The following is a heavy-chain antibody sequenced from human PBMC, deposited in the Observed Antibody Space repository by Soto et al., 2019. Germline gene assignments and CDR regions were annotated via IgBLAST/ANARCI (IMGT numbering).Heavy chain of an antibody. CDR1: GGSISSSSYY. D-gene: IGHD1-26*01. CDR3: ATQEVGGSYVYTFDP. J-gene: IGHJ5*02. CDR2: IYYSGST. V-gene: IGHV4-39*02. Sequence: QLQLQESGPGLVKPSETLSLTCTVSGGSISSSSYYWGWIRQPPGKGLEWIGSIYYSGSTYYNPSLKSRVTRSVDTSTNPFSLKLSSGTAADTAVYYCATQEVGGSYVYTFDPWGQGTLVTVSS.